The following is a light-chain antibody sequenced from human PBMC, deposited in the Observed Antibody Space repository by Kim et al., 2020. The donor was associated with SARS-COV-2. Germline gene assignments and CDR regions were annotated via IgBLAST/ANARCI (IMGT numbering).Light chain of an antibody. Sequence: SLSPGERATPSCRASQSISSSLAWYQQKPGQAPRVLIYGASARATGIRARFSGSGSGTEFTLTISNLQSEDFAVYYCQQYAYWRAFGQGTRLEIK. CDR1: QSISSS. J-gene: IGKJ5*01. CDR3: QQYAYWRA. V-gene: IGKV3-15*01. CDR2: GAS.